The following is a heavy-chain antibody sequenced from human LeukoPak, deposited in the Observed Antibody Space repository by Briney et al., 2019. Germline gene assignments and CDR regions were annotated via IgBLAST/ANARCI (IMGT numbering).Heavy chain of an antibody. D-gene: IGHD2-15*01. CDR2: IYYSGST. J-gene: IGHJ5*02. Sequence: SQTLSLTCTVSGGSISSGGYYWSWIRQHPGKGLEWIGYIYYSGSTYYNPSLKSRVTISVDTSKNQFSLKLSSVTAADTAVYYCARVAATINWFDPWGQGTLVTVSS. V-gene: IGHV4-31*03. CDR1: GGSISSGGYY. CDR3: ARVAATINWFDP.